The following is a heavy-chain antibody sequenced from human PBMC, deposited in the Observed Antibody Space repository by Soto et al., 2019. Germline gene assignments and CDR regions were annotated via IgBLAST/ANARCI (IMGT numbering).Heavy chain of an antibody. CDR2: IHHSGSI. V-gene: IGHV4-30-4*08. CDR3: AREEDGGDSLDV. Sequence: PSETLSLTCTVSGDSISSDYYHWTWIRQSPGKVLEWIVYIHHSGSILYNPSLKSRVTISLDTSNNQFSLHLTSVTASYTSVYLCAREEDGGDSLDVWGQGTTVTVSS. D-gene: IGHD2-21*02. J-gene: IGHJ6*02. CDR1: GDSISSDYYH.